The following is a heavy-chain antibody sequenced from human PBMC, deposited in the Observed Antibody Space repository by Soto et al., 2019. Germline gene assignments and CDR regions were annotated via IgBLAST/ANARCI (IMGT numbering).Heavy chain of an antibody. D-gene: IGHD6-13*01. Sequence: GSLRLSCAASGFTVSSTYMSWVRQAPGKGLEWVSVIYSGGSTYYADSVKGRFTISRDNSKNTVFLQMNSLRAEDTAVYYCAKVLQLYVEAFDYWGQGTLVTVSS. CDR2: IYSGGST. CDR3: AKVLQLYVEAFDY. V-gene: IGHV3-66*01. J-gene: IGHJ4*02. CDR1: GFTVSSTY.